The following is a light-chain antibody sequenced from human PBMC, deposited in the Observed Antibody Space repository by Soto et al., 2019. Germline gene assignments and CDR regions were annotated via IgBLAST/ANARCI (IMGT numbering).Light chain of an antibody. CDR1: QAFSNL. CDR2: GAS. J-gene: IGKJ4*01. Sequence: DIQMTQSPSSVSASVGDRVIINCRASQAFSNLLAWYQQKPGKAPKLLIYGASTLQGGVPSRFSGSESGTDFTLTISSLQPEDSATYYCQQTYSVPLSFGGGTKVEIK. CDR3: QQTYSVPLS. V-gene: IGKV1-12*01.